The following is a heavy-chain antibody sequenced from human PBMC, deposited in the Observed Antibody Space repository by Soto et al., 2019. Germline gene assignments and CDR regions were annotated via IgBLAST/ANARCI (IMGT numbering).Heavy chain of an antibody. CDR3: ARGGLEPFDY. V-gene: IGHV3-74*01. CDR2: ISDYGRV. J-gene: IGHJ4*02. CDR1: GFSFRNYW. Sequence: EVQLVESGGGLVQSGGSLRLTCAASGFSFRNYWMHWVRQAPGKGLVWVSSISDYGRVHYADSVEGRFTISRDDAKSELYLQMSSLRHEDTAVYYCARGGLEPFDYLGQGALVTVSS. D-gene: IGHD1-1*01.